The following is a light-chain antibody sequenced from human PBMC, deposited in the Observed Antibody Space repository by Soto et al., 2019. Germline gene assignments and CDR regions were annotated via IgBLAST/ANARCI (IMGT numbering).Light chain of an antibody. CDR3: QQYGSSPPTWT. Sequence: IVLTQSPATLSLSPGERATLSCRASQSVSTYLAWYQQKSGQAPRLLIYDVSKRATGIPPRFSGSGAGTDFTLTISSLEPEDFAVYYCQQYGSSPPTWTFGQGTKVDIK. CDR1: QSVSTY. CDR2: DVS. J-gene: IGKJ1*01. V-gene: IGKV3-11*01.